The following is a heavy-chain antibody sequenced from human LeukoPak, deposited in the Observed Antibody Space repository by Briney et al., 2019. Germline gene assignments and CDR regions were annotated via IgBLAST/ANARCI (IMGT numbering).Heavy chain of an antibody. CDR2: INSDGSEG. V-gene: IGHV3-7*03. CDR1: GFTFSGFW. J-gene: IGHJ6*02. Sequence: PGGSLRLSCAVSGFTFSGFWMSWSRQAPGKGLEWVASINSDGSEGYYADVVKGRFTISRDNAKNSLYLQINSLRAEDTAVYYCARGKEVYYYYYGMDVWGQGTTVTVSS. CDR3: ARGKEVYYYYYGMDV.